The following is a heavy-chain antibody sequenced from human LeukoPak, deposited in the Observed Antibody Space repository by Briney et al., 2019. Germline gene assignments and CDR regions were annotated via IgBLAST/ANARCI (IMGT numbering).Heavy chain of an antibody. Sequence: GGSLRLSCAASGFTFSDYYMSWIRQAPGKGLEWVSYISSSGSTIYYAGSVKGRFTISRDNAKNSLYLQMNSLRAEDTAVYYCARGVDDIAVAGHFDYWGQGTLVTVSS. D-gene: IGHD6-19*01. CDR3: ARGVDDIAVAGHFDY. CDR2: ISSSGSTI. CDR1: GFTFSDYY. V-gene: IGHV3-11*01. J-gene: IGHJ4*02.